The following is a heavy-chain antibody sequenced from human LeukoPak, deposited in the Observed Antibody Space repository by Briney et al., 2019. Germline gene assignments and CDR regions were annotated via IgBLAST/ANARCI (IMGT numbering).Heavy chain of an antibody. Sequence: GGSLRLSCAASGLTFSSYAMSWVRQAPGKGLEWVSAISGSGGSTYYADSVKGRFTISRDNSKNTLYLQMNSLRAEDTAVYYCATQWELHPAFWGQGTLVTVSS. CDR2: ISGSGGST. CDR3: ATQWELHPAF. J-gene: IGHJ4*02. D-gene: IGHD1-26*01. CDR1: GLTFSSYA. V-gene: IGHV3-23*01.